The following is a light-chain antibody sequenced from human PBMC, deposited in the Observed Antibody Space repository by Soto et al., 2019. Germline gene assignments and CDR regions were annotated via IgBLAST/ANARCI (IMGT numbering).Light chain of an antibody. Sequence: QSVLTQPPSASGSPGQSLTISCTGTSSDVGGYNFVSWYQQYPGKAPKLLIYEVTKRPSGVPDRFTGSKSGNTASLIVSGLQADDDADYYCSSYAGANNIIFGGGTKLTVL. V-gene: IGLV2-8*01. CDR2: EVT. CDR3: SSYAGANNII. CDR1: SSDVGGYNF. J-gene: IGLJ2*01.